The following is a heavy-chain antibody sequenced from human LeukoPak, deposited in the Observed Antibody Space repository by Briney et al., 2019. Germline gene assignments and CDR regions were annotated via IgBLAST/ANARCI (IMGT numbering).Heavy chain of an antibody. Sequence: SETLSLTCTVSGGSINNYYWSWIRQSPGKGLEWIGYIYYSGSTNYNPSLKSRVTISVDTSKNQFSLKLSSVTAADTAVYYCTRDHYYDSSGYTFRHWGQGTLVTVSS. D-gene: IGHD3-22*01. CDR1: GGSINNYY. CDR3: TRDHYYDSSGYTFRH. V-gene: IGHV4-59*01. J-gene: IGHJ1*01. CDR2: IYYSGST.